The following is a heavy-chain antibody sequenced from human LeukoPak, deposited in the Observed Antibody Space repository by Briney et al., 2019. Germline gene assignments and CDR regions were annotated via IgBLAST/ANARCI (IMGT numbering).Heavy chain of an antibody. CDR1: GYTFASHG. CDR3: ARWGSSNWWEHLGDY. D-gene: IGHD2-8*02. Sequence: ASVKVSCKASGYTFASHGFSWVRQAPGQGLEWMGWISGLNGNTKYAQKFQDRVTMTTDTSTSTAYMDLRSLRSDDTAVYYCARWGSSNWWEHLGDYWGQGTLVTVSP. J-gene: IGHJ4*02. CDR2: ISGLNGNT. V-gene: IGHV1-18*01.